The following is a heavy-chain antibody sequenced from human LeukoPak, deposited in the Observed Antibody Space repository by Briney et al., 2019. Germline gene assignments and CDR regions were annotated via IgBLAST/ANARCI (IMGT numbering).Heavy chain of an antibody. V-gene: IGHV3-23*01. CDR1: GFTFTSYS. CDR2: TSDRGDYT. CDR3: ANEIRPNDY. Sequence: GGSLRLSCAASGFTFTSYSMSWVRQAPGKGLEWVSGTSDRGDYTYYADSVKGRFTISRDNSKNTLYLQMNSLRAEDTAVYYCANEIRPNDYWGQGTQVTVSS. J-gene: IGHJ4*02. D-gene: IGHD4-17*01.